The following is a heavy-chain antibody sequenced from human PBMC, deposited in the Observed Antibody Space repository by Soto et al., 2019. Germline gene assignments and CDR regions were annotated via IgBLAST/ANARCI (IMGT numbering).Heavy chain of an antibody. CDR3: ARDRFIAAPTLGYPYGMDV. CDR2: INPSGGST. D-gene: IGHD6-13*01. J-gene: IGHJ6*02. V-gene: IGHV1-46*01. CDR1: GYTFTSYY. Sequence: ASVKVSWKASGYTFTSYYMHWVRQAPGQGLEWMGIINPSGGSTSYAQKFQGRVTMTRDTSTSTVYMELSSLRSEDTAVYYCARDRFIAAPTLGYPYGMDVWGQGTTVTVSS.